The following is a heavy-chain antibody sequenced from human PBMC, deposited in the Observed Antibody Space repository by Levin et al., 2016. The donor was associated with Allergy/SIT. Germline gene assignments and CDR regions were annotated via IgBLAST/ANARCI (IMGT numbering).Heavy chain of an antibody. Sequence: WVRQAPGQGLEWMGWINPNSGGTNYAQKFQGRVTMTRDTSISTAYMELSRLRSDDTAVYYCARQTDSGSYSDAFDIWGQGTMVTVSS. CDR2: INPNSGGT. D-gene: IGHD1-26*01. J-gene: IGHJ3*02. V-gene: IGHV1-2*02. CDR3: ARQTDSGSYSDAFDI.